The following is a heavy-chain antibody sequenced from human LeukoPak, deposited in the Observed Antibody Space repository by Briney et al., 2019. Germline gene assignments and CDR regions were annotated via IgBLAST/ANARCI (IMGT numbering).Heavy chain of an antibody. Sequence: SETLSLTCTVSGGSISSSSYYWGWLRPPPGKGLEWIGSIYYSGSTYYNPSIKSRVTISVDTSKNQFSLKLSSVTAADTAVYYCARLYYDFWSGPFDYWGQGTLVTVSS. V-gene: IGHV4-39*01. CDR2: IYYSGST. CDR3: ARLYYDFWSGPFDY. J-gene: IGHJ4*02. D-gene: IGHD3-3*01. CDR1: GGSISSSSYY.